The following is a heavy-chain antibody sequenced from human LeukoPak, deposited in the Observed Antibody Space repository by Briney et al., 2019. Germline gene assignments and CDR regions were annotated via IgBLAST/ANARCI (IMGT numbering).Heavy chain of an antibody. CDR1: GYSISSGYY. V-gene: IGHV4-38-2*02. J-gene: IGHJ4*02. Sequence: SETLSLTCTVSGYSISSGYYWGWIRQPPGKGLEWIGSIYHSGSTYYNPSLKSRVTISVDTSKNQFSLKLSSVTAADTAVYYCARGGTYYYDSSGYYYFDYWGQGTLVTVSS. D-gene: IGHD3-22*01. CDR2: IYHSGST. CDR3: ARGGTYYYDSSGYYYFDY.